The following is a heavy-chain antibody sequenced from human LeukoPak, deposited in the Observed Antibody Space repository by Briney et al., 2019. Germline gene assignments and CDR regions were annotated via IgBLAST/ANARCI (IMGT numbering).Heavy chain of an antibody. CDR2: FDPEDGET. J-gene: IGHJ4*02. Sequence: ASVKVSCKVSGYTLTELSMHWVRQAPGKGLEWMGGFDPEDGETIYAQKFQGRVTMTRDTSTSTVYMELSSLRSEDTAVYYCARDRIMITFGGGIDYWGQGTLVTVSS. D-gene: IGHD3-16*01. CDR1: GYTLTELS. V-gene: IGHV1-24*01. CDR3: ARDRIMITFGGGIDY.